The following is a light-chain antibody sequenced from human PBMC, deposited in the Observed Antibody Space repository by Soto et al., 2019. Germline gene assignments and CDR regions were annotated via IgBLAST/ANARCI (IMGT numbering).Light chain of an antibody. Sequence: QSALTQPASVSGSPGQSITISCTGTSSDVGGYNSVSWYQQRPGKAPKLMIYEVSSRPSGVSNRFSGSKSGNTASLTISGLQAEDEADYYCSSFTSSTTYVFGTGTKSPS. V-gene: IGLV2-14*01. CDR1: SSDVGGYNS. CDR2: EVS. CDR3: SSFTSSTTYV. J-gene: IGLJ1*01.